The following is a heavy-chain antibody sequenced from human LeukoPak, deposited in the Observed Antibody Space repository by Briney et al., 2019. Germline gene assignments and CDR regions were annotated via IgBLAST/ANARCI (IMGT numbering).Heavy chain of an antibody. D-gene: IGHD3-10*01. J-gene: IGHJ4*02. CDR1: GGSISSYY. Sequence: SETLSLTCTVSGGSISSYYWSWIRQPPGKGLEWIGCIYYSGSTNYNPSLKSRVTISIDTSKNQFSLKLSSVTAADTAVYYCAGPYGSGSYYGYWGQGTLVTFSS. CDR3: AGPYGSGSYYGY. V-gene: IGHV4-59*08. CDR2: IYYSGST.